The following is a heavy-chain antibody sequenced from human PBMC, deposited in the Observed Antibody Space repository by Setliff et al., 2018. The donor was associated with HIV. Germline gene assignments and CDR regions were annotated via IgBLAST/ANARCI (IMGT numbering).Heavy chain of an antibody. D-gene: IGHD2-15*01. CDR3: AKDVCSGAYCYAYYYYGMDV. CDR2: IRYDGSQK. CDR1: VFTFNNYG. J-gene: IGHJ6*02. V-gene: IGHV3-30*02. Sequence: GGTLRLSCAASVFTFNNYGMNWVRQAPGKGLEWVAFIRYDGSQKYYVDSVTGRFTISRDNSKNTLYLQMNSLRVEDTAVYYCAKDVCSGAYCYAYYYYGMDVWGQGTMVTVSS.